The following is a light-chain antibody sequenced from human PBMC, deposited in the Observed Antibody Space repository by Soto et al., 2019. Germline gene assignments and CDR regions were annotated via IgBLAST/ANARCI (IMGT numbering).Light chain of an antibody. CDR3: SAYTVSRTYV. Sequence: QSVLTQPASVSGSPGQSITISCTGTSNDVGGYNYVSWHQQHPGKAPKLMIYNVYDRPSGISYRFSGSKSGNTASLTISGLQGEDEADYYCSAYTVSRTYVFGTGTKLTVL. V-gene: IGLV2-14*03. J-gene: IGLJ1*01. CDR1: SNDVGGYNY. CDR2: NVY.